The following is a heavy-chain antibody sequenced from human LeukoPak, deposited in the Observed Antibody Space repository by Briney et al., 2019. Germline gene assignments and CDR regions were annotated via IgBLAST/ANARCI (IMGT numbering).Heavy chain of an antibody. CDR3: ARAFALGGAMVTSYWFDP. CDR1: GYTFTGCY. Sequence: ASVTVSCKASGYTFTGCYMHWVRQAPGQGLEWMGWINPNSGGTNYAQKFQGRVTMTRDTSISTAYMELSRLRSDDTAVYYCARAFALGGAMVTSYWFDPWGQGTLVTVSS. CDR2: INPNSGGT. V-gene: IGHV1-2*02. J-gene: IGHJ5*02. D-gene: IGHD5-18*01.